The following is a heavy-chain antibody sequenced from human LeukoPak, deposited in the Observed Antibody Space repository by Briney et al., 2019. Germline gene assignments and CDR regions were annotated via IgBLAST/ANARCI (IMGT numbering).Heavy chain of an antibody. CDR1: GYSISSGYY. CDR3: ARRTEVVYPNWFDP. D-gene: IGHD4-23*01. V-gene: IGHV4-38-2*02. Sequence: SETLSLTCTVSGYSISSGYYWGWIRQPPGKGLEWIGSIYHSGSTYYNPSLKSRVTISVDTSKNQFSLKLSSVTAADTAVYYCARRTEVVYPNWFDPWGQGTLVTVSS. J-gene: IGHJ5*02. CDR2: IYHSGST.